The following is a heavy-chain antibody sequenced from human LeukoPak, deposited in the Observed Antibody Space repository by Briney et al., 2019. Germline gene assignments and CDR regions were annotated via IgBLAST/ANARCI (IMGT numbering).Heavy chain of an antibody. V-gene: IGHV3-66*04. CDR2: IYNDDKT. D-gene: IGHD2/OR15-2a*01. CDR3: ARPSTRSTSYYYYYYGMNV. J-gene: IGHJ6*02. CDR1: GLNVTSNY. Sequence: GGSLRLSCAASGLNVTSNYMSWVRQAPGKGLEWVSVIYNDDKTYYADSVKGRLTISRDNSKNILYLQMNSLRAEDTAVYYCARPSTRSTSYYYYYYGMNVWGRGTTVTVSS.